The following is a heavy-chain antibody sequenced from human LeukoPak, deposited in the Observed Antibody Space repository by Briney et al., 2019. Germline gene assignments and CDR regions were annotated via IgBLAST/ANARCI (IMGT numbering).Heavy chain of an antibody. V-gene: IGHV3-15*01. Sequence: GGSLRLSCAASGFTFSNAWMIWVRQAPGKGLEWVGRIKSKTDGGTTDYAAPVKGRFTISRDDSKNTLYLQMNSLRAEDTAVYYCARGQYSNKYNWFDPWGQGTLVTVSS. CDR1: GFTFSNAW. D-gene: IGHD6-6*01. CDR3: ARGQYSNKYNWFDP. J-gene: IGHJ5*02. CDR2: IKSKTDGGTT.